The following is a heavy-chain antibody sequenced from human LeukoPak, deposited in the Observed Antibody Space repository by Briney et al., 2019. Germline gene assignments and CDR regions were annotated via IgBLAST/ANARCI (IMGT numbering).Heavy chain of an antibody. CDR2: IIPIFGTA. V-gene: IGHV1-69*05. D-gene: IGHD3-3*01. CDR3: ARKNRISIFGVVGPYYMDV. CDR1: GGTFSSYA. J-gene: IGHJ6*03. Sequence: ASVKVSCKASGGTFSSYAISWVRQAPGQGLEWMGRIIPIFGTANYAQKFQGRVTMTRNTSTSTAYMELSSLRSEDTAVYYCARKNRISIFGVVGPYYMDVWGKGTTVTVSS.